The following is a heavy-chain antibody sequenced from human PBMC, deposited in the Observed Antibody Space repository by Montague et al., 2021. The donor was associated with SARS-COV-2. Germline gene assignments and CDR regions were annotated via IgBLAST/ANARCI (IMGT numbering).Heavy chain of an antibody. J-gene: IGHJ2*01. CDR3: ASVAPTISMILVVMTGAGCYFDL. CDR1: GGSFSDYY. V-gene: IGHV4-34*01. Sequence: SETLSLTCAVSGGSFSDYYWSWIRQPPGKGLQWIGEINYSGSTNYNPSLRSRVTISVDTSKNQFSPKLSAVTAADTAVYYCASVAPTISMILVVMTGAGCYFDLWGRGTLVTVSS. CDR2: INYSGST. D-gene: IGHD3-22*01.